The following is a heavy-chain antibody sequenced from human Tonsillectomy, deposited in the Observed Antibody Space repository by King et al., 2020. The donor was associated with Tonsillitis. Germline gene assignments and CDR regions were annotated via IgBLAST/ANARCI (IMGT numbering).Heavy chain of an antibody. V-gene: IGHV4-34*01. CDR1: GESFSGYY. Sequence: VQLQQRGAGLLKPSETLSLTCSVYGESFSGYYWNWIRQPPGKGLEWIGEINHGGRTNYNPSLKSRVTISVETSQNQFSLKVNSVTAADTAVYYCARRVWIRITTFGGRDALDVWGQGTTVTVSS. D-gene: IGHD3-3*01. J-gene: IGHJ6*02. CDR2: INHGGRT. CDR3: ARRVWIRITTFGGRDALDV.